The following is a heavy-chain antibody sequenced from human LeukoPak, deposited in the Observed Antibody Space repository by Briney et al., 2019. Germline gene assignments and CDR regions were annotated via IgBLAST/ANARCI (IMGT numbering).Heavy chain of an antibody. CDR1: GFTFSSRG. CDR3: ATEGIVVVPAADYPDY. Sequence: PGGSLRLSCAVSGFTFSSRGMHWVRQAPGKGLEWVAFIRYDGSEKDYADPVKGRFTISRDNSKNTLYLQMNSLRAEDTAVYYCATEGIVVVPAADYPDYWGQGTLVTVSS. CDR2: IRYDGSEK. J-gene: IGHJ4*02. D-gene: IGHD2-2*01. V-gene: IGHV3-30*02.